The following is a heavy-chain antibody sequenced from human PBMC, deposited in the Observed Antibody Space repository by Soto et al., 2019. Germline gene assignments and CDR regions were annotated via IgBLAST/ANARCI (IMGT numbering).Heavy chain of an antibody. CDR2: ISGSGGST. J-gene: IGHJ4*02. CDR3: AKDRQYYYDSSGLSAHY. D-gene: IGHD3-22*01. Sequence: TGGSLRLSCAASGFTFSSYAMSWVRQAPGKGLEWVSAISGSGGSTYYADSVKGRFTISRDNSKNTLYLQMNSLRAEDTAVYYCAKDRQYYYDSSGLSAHYWGQGTLVTVSS. V-gene: IGHV3-23*01. CDR1: GFTFSSYA.